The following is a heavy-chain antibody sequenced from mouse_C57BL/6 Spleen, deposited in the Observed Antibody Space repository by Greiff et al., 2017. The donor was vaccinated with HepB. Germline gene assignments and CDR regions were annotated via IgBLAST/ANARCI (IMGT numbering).Heavy chain of an antibody. V-gene: IGHV1-26*01. CDR1: GYTFTDYY. CDR3: ARTRDGYPWFAY. J-gene: IGHJ3*01. CDR2: INPNNGGT. Sequence: VQLQQSGPELVKPGASVKISCKASGYTFTDYYMNWVKQSHGKSLEWIGDINPNNGGTSYNQKFKGKATLTADKSSSTAYMQLNSLTSEDSAVYFCARTRDGYPWFAYWGQGTLVTVSA. D-gene: IGHD2-3*01.